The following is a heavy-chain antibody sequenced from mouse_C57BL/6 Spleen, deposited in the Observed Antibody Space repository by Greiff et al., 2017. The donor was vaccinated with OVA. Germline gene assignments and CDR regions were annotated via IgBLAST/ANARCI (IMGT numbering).Heavy chain of an antibody. Sequence: VQLQQSGAELVRPGASVTLSCKASGYTFPDYEMHWVKQTPVHGLEWIGAIDPETGGTAYNQKFKGKAILTADKSSSTAYMELRSLTSEDSAVYYCTRGGSGYDYWGQGTTLTVSS. CDR3: TRGGSGYDY. J-gene: IGHJ2*01. CDR2: IDPETGGT. D-gene: IGHD3-2*02. V-gene: IGHV1-15*01. CDR1: GYTFPDYE.